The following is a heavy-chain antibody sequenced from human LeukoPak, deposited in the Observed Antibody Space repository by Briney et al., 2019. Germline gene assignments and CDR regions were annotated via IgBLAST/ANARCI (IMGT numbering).Heavy chain of an antibody. D-gene: IGHD6-6*01. V-gene: IGHV1-18*01. CDR1: GYTFTSYG. CDR2: ISAYNGNT. J-gene: IGHJ4*02. CDR3: ARDRYLEYSSSFDY. Sequence: ASVKVSCKASGYTFTSYGISWVRQAPGQGLEWMGWISAYNGNTNYAQKLLGRVTMTTDTSTSTAYMELRSLRSDDTAVYYCARDRYLEYSSSFDYWGQGTLVTVSS.